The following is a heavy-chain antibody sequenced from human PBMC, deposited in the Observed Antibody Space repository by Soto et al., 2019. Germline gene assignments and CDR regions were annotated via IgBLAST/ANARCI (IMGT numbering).Heavy chain of an antibody. V-gene: IGHV3-15*01. D-gene: IGHD1-1*01. CDR1: GFTFSNAW. Sequence: GGSLRLSCAASGFTFSNAWMSWVRQAPGKGLEWVGRIKSKTDGGTTDYAAPVKGRFTISRDDSKNTLYLQMNSLKTEDTAVYYCTTGDPLERRSYYYYMDVWGKGTTVTVSS. J-gene: IGHJ6*03. CDR3: TTGDPLERRSYYYYMDV. CDR2: IKSKTDGGTT.